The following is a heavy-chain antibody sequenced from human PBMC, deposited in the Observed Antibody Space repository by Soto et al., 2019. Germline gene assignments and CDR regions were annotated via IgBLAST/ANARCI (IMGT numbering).Heavy chain of an antibody. CDR1: GGSLSGHY. Sequence: LPETLSLTCAVSGGSLSGHYWSWIRQAPGKGLEWIGEINRSGGTNYDPSLKSRVTISVDASKNQFSLQLNSVTAADTAVYYCARAPIIGATFFDYWGQGSLVTVSS. D-gene: IGHD1-26*01. V-gene: IGHV4-34*01. J-gene: IGHJ4*02. CDR3: ARAPIIGATFFDY. CDR2: INRSGGT.